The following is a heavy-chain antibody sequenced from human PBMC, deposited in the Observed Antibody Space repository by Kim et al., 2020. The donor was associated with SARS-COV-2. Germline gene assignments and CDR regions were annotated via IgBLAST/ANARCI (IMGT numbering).Heavy chain of an antibody. V-gene: IGHV1-2*02. J-gene: IGHJ4*02. CDR3: AKFLTSGPTGDW. CDR2: INPNGGGT. CDR1: GYTFSGFY. Sequence: ASVKVSCKASGYTFSGFYLHWVRQAPGQGLQWMGWINPNGGGTNYAPLFQGRVTMTRDTSITTAYLELSGLTPDDTAMYYFAKFLTSGPTGDWWGRGTLV. D-gene: IGHD6-19*01.